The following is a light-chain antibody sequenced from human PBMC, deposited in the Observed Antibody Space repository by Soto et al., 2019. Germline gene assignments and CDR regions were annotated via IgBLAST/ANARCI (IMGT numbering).Light chain of an antibody. CDR3: SSYTSNRTLV. V-gene: IGLV2-14*01. Sequence: QSALTQPASVSGSPGQSITISCTGTNSDVGDFKYVSWYQQHPGKAPKHMIYEVTNRPSGVSSRFSGSQSGNTASLTISGLQAEDEGDYYCSSYTSNRTLVFGGGTKLTVL. CDR2: EVT. CDR1: NSDVGDFKY. J-gene: IGLJ2*01.